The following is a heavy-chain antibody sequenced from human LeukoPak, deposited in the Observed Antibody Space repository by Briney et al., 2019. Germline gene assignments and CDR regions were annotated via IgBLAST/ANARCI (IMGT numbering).Heavy chain of an antibody. Sequence: SVKVSCKASGGTFSSYAISWVRQAPGQGLEWMGGIIPIFGTANYAQKFQGRVTITTDESTSTASMELSSLRSEDTAVYYCARGYSSSWYRFDYWGQGTLVTVSS. V-gene: IGHV1-69*05. CDR1: GGTFSSYA. CDR2: IIPIFGTA. CDR3: ARGYSSSWYRFDY. D-gene: IGHD6-13*01. J-gene: IGHJ4*02.